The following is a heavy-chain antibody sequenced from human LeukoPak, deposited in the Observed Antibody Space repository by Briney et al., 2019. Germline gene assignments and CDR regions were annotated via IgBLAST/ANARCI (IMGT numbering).Heavy chain of an antibody. D-gene: IGHD2-2*01. J-gene: IGHJ6*03. Sequence: GGSLRLSCAASGFTFSSYGMHWVRQAPGKGLEWVAFIRYDGSNKYYADSVKGRFTISRDNSKNTLYLQMNSLGAEDTAVYYCAKATGGYCSSTSCYYYYYYMDVWGKGTTVTVSS. CDR3: AKATGGYCSSTSCYYYYYYMDV. V-gene: IGHV3-30*02. CDR1: GFTFSSYG. CDR2: IRYDGSNK.